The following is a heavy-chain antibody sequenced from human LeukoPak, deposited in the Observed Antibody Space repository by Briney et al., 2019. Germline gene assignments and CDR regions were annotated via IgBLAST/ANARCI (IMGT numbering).Heavy chain of an antibody. J-gene: IGHJ4*02. CDR1: GGSVSSSDYY. CDR3: ARHYGRIGEIDY. CDR2: IYYSGST. V-gene: IGHV4-39*01. D-gene: IGHD2-15*01. Sequence: SETLSLTCTVAGGSVSSSDYYWGWIRLPPGKGLEWIGSIYYSGSTYYNPSLKRRVTISVDTSKNQFSLKLSSVTAADTAVYYCARHYGRIGEIDYWGQGTLVTVSS.